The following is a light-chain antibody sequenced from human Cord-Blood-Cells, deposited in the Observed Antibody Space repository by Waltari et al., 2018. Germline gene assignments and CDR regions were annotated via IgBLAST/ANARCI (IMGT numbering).Light chain of an antibody. CDR1: QSISSW. CDR2: KAS. CDR3: QQYNSYIFT. V-gene: IGKV1-5*03. Sequence: QMSQSPPSLSASVGDRVTITCRASQSISSWLARYQQKSGKAPKRLIYKASSLESGVPSRFSGSGSGTEFTLTISSLQPDDFATYYCQQYNSYIFTFGPGTKVDIK. J-gene: IGKJ3*01.